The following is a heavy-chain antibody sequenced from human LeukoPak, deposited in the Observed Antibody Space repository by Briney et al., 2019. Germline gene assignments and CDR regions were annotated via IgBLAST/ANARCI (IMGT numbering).Heavy chain of an antibody. CDR3: ARDGSKGRSSSWYEGFAP. CDR2: TYYRSNLYY. CDR1: GDTVSSYSAA. Sequence: SQTLSLTCAISGDTVSSYSAAWNWIRQSPSRGLEWLGSTYYRSNLYYDYAVSLKRLIIINPDTSKNQFSLQMKSMTPEDTAVYYCARDGSKGRSSSWYEGFAPWGQGTLVTVSS. J-gene: IGHJ5*02. D-gene: IGHD6-13*01. V-gene: IGHV6-1*01.